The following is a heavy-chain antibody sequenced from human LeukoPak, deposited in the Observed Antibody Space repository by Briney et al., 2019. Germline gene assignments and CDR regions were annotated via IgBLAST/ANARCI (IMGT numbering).Heavy chain of an antibody. J-gene: IGHJ6*04. CDR1: GYTFTSYY. D-gene: IGHD2-2*01. Sequence: ASGRVSCKASGYTFTSYYMHSVRQAPGQGREWRGLINPSCCSKSYAQKFQGRVTMTRDTSTSTVYMELSSLRSEDTAVYYCAGDPDCSSTSCYEDYYYGMDVWGKGTTVTVSS. CDR3: AGDPDCSSTSCYEDYYYGMDV. CDR2: INPSCCSK. V-gene: IGHV1-46*01.